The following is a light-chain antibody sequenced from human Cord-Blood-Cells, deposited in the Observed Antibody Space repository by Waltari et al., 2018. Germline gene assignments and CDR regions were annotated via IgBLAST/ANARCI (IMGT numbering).Light chain of an antibody. J-gene: IGKJ4*01. CDR3: QQSYSTPLT. CDR1: QSISSY. CDR2: AAS. V-gene: IGKV1-39*01. Sequence: DIQMTQSPSSLSASVGARVTITCRASQSISSYLNWYQQKPGKAPKLLIYAASSLQSGVPSRFSGSGSGTDFTLTFSSLQPEDFATYYFQQSYSTPLTFGGGTNVEIK.